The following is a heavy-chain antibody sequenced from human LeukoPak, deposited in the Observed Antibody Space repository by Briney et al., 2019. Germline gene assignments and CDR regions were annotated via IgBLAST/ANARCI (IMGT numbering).Heavy chain of an antibody. CDR2: INPNSGGT. CDR3: ARGNVVVPAATYDNWFDP. J-gene: IGHJ5*02. V-gene: IGHV1-2*02. Sequence: ASVTVSCTASGYTFTVYYIHWVRQAPGQGLEWMGWINPNSGGTNYAQKFQGRVTMTRDTSISTAYMELSRLRSDDTAVYYCARGNVVVPAATYDNWFDPWGQGTLVTVSS. CDR1: GYTFTVYY. D-gene: IGHD2-2*01.